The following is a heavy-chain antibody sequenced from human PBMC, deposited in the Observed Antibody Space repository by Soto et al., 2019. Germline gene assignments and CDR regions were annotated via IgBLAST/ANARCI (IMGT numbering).Heavy chain of an antibody. D-gene: IGHD3-10*01. Sequence: QITLKESGPTLVKPTQSLTLTCTFSGFSLSTSGVGVGWIRQPPGKALEWLALIYWDDDKRYSPSLKSRLTITKDTSKNQVVLTMTNMDPVDTATYYCAHGRSITTPFDYWGQGTLVTVSS. V-gene: IGHV2-5*02. CDR2: IYWDDDK. J-gene: IGHJ4*02. CDR1: GFSLSTSGVG. CDR3: AHGRSITTPFDY.